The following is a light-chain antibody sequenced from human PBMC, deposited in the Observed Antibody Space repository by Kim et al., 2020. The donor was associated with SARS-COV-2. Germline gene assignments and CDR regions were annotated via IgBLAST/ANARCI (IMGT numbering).Light chain of an antibody. CDR1: QNIANF. CDR3: QESYTPPLT. CDR2: AAS. Sequence: ASVGDRVTITCRAGQNIANFLNWYLQRPRKAPKLLIYAASNLQTGVPSRFSGSGSATDFALTISNLQPGDFGTYYCQESYTPPLTFGGGAKVDIK. J-gene: IGKJ4*01. V-gene: IGKV1-39*01.